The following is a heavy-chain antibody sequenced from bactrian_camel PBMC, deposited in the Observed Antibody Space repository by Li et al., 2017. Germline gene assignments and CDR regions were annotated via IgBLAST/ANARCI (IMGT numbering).Heavy chain of an antibody. CDR3: AAGCRFDDAERRLSQEGYYY. D-gene: IGHD4*01. CDR2: IDSDGTT. J-gene: IGHJ4*01. CDR1: GYTDNNYC. V-gene: IGHV3S26*01. Sequence: HVQLVESGGGSVQPGRSLTLSCVASGYTDNNYCMGWFRQAPGEEREGVAAIDSDGTTRYADSVKGRFTISQDQSKKTVYLQMNSLRPEGTAMYYCAAGCRFDDAERRLSQEGYYYWGQGTQVTVS.